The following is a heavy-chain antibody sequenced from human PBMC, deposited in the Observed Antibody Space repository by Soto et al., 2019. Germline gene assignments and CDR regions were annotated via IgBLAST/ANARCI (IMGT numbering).Heavy chain of an antibody. V-gene: IGHV4-34*01. CDR1: GGSFSGYY. D-gene: IGHD6-19*01. CDR3: ARGYSSGPTPNYFDY. CDR2: INHSGST. Sequence: SETLSLTCAVYGGSFSGYYWSWIRQPPGKGREWMGEINHSGSTNYNPSLKSRVTISVDTSKNQFSLKLSSVTAADTAVYYCARGYSSGPTPNYFDYWGQGTLVTVSS. J-gene: IGHJ4*02.